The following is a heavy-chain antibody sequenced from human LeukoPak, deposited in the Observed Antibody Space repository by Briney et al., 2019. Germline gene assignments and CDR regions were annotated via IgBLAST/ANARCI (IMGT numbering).Heavy chain of an antibody. J-gene: IGHJ5*02. Sequence: PGGSLRLSCAASGFTFSVYWMGWVRQAPGKGLEWVANIKQDGSEKYYVDSVKGRFTISRDNAKSSLFLQLNSLRAEDTAVYYCARDTPDYGDYGSSDWFDPWGQGTLVTVSS. CDR3: ARDTPDYGDYGSSDWFDP. D-gene: IGHD4-17*01. CDR1: GFTFSVYW. CDR2: IKQDGSEK. V-gene: IGHV3-7*01.